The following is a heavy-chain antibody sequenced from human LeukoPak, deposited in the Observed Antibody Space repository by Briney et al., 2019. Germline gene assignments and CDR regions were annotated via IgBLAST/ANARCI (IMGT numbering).Heavy chain of an antibody. Sequence: GGSLRLSCAASGFTFSSYAMSWVRQAPGKGLEWVSAISGSGGSTYYADSVKGRFTISRDNSKNTLYLQMNSLRAEDTAVYYCAKDQVKRYSSSWPYYFDYWGQGTLVPVSS. CDR1: GFTFSSYA. CDR3: AKDQVKRYSSSWPYYFDY. D-gene: IGHD6-13*01. J-gene: IGHJ4*02. V-gene: IGHV3-23*01. CDR2: ISGSGGST.